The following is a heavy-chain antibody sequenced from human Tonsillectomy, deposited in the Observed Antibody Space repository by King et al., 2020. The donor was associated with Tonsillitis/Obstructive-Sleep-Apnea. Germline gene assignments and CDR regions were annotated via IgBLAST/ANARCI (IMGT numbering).Heavy chain of an antibody. CDR1: GYTFTSYA. V-gene: IGHV1-3*01. CDR3: ARDDGYCSSASCYGAHLFDY. CDR2: INAGNGNT. Sequence: QLVQSGAEVKKPGASVKVSCKASGYTFTSYAMHWVRQAPGQRLEWMGWINAGNGNTKYSQKFQGRVTITRDTSASTAYMELSSLRSEDTAVYLFARDDGYCSSASCYGAHLFDYWGQGTLVTVSS. J-gene: IGHJ4*02. D-gene: IGHD2-2*01.